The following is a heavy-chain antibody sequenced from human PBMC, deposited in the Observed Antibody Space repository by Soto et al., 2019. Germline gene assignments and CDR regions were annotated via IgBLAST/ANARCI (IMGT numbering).Heavy chain of an antibody. D-gene: IGHD3-3*01. J-gene: IGHJ3*02. Sequence: GGSLRHSCAASGFTFSSYWMHWVRQAPGKGLVWVSRINSDGSSTSYADSVKGRFTISRDNAKNTLYLQMNSLRAEDTAVYYCAREPQSITIFGVGENDAFDIWGQGTMVTVSS. CDR3: AREPQSITIFGVGENDAFDI. V-gene: IGHV3-74*01. CDR2: INSDGSST. CDR1: GFTFSSYW.